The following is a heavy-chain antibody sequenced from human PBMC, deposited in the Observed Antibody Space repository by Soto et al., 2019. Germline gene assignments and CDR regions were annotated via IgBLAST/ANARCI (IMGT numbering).Heavy chain of an antibody. CDR1: GGSISSSNW. CDR3: ARGTLGSGWVGDSDARFDP. V-gene: IGHV4-4*02. D-gene: IGHD6-19*01. J-gene: IGHJ5*02. Sequence: QVQLQESGPGLVKPSGTLSLTCAVSGGSISSSNWWSWVRQPPGKGLEWMGEIYHSGSTNYNPSLKSRVTISVDKSKNQFSLKLSSVTAADTAVYYCARGTLGSGWVGDSDARFDPWGQGTLVTVSS. CDR2: IYHSGST.